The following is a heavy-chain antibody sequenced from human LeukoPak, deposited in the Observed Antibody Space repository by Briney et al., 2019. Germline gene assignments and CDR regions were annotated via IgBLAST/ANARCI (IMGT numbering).Heavy chain of an antibody. J-gene: IGHJ3*02. CDR3: AKAQYLLDAFDI. Sequence: PGGSLRLSCAASGFTFNTYAVSWVRQAPGKGLEWVSAISGSGGSTYYADSVKGRFTISRDNSKNTLYLQMNSLRAEDTAVYYCAKAQYLLDAFDIWGQGTMVTVSS. CDR1: GFTFNTYA. CDR2: ISGSGGST. D-gene: IGHD2/OR15-2a*01. V-gene: IGHV3-23*01.